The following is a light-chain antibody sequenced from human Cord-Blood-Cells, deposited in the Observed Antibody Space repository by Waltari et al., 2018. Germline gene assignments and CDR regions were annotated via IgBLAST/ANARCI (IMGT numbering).Light chain of an antibody. CDR3: QQSYSTPVT. CDR2: AAS. Sequence: DIQITQSPSSLSGSVGDRVTITCRASQSISSYLNWYQQKPGKAPKLLIYAASSLQSGVPSRFSGSGSGTDFTLTISSLQPEDFATYYCQQSYSTPVTFGQGTKVEIK. CDR1: QSISSY. V-gene: IGKV1-39*01. J-gene: IGKJ2*01.